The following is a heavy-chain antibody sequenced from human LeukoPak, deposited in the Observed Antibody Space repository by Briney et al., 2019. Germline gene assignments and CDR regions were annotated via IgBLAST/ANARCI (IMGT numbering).Heavy chain of an antibody. CDR1: GYSFTSYY. J-gene: IGHJ4*02. V-gene: IGHV1-46*01. Sequence: GSVKVSCKASGYSFTSYYMHWVRQAPGQGPEWMGIVNPSTESTNYAQKFQGRVTMTRDTSTSTVYMELSSLRSEDTAVYYCARASSGNWFDYWGQGTLVTVSS. CDR2: VNPSTEST. D-gene: IGHD3-3*01. CDR3: ARASSGNWFDY.